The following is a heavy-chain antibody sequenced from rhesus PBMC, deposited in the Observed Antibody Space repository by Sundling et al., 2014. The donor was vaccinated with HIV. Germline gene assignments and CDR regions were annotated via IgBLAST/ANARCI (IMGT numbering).Heavy chain of an antibody. CDR3: ARDVGWGGFDY. CDR2: ISGITEST. V-gene: IGHV4-173*01. D-gene: IGHD1-44*01. Sequence: QLQLQESGPGLVKPSETLSVTCAVSGGSISSNFWSWIRQAPGKGLEWVGYISGITESTDYNLSLKSRVTISIDTSKKQFSLKLTSVTAADTAVYYCARDVGWGGFDYWGQGVLVTVSS. J-gene: IGHJ4*01. CDR1: GGSISSNF.